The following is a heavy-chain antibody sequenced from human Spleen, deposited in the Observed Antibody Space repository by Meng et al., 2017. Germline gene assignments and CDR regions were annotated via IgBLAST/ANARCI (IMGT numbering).Heavy chain of an antibody. CDR2: ISSSSSYI. J-gene: IGHJ6*02. Sequence: GESLKISCAASGFTFSSYSMNWVRQAPGKGLEWVSSISSSSSYIYYADSVKGRFTISRDNAKNSLYLQMNSLRAEDTAVYYCARDIQQLVSLHYYYGMDVWGQGTTVTVSS. V-gene: IGHV3-21*01. D-gene: IGHD6-13*01. CDR3: ARDIQQLVSLHYYYGMDV. CDR1: GFTFSSYS.